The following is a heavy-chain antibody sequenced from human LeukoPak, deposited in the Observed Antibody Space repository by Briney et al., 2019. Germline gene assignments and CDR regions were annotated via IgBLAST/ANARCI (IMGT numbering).Heavy chain of an antibody. CDR1: GFIFSHYG. CDR3: AELGITMIGGV. Sequence: GGSLRLSCAASGFIFSHYGMNWVRQAPGKGLEWVSGITSRSTTYYADSVKGRFTISRDNAKNSLYLQMNSLRAEDTAVYYCAELGITMIGGVWGKGTTVTISS. J-gene: IGHJ6*04. CDR2: ITSRSTT. V-gene: IGHV3-69-1*02. D-gene: IGHD3-10*02.